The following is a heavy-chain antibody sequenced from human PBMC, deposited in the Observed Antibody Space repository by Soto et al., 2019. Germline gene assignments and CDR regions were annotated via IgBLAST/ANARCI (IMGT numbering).Heavy chain of an antibody. CDR1: GFPVSNNY. CDR2: IYIGITT. CDR3: ARIRGAGWELHHNYFDN. J-gene: IGHJ4*02. D-gene: IGHD3-10*01. V-gene: IGHV3-53*01. Sequence: QPGGSLRLSCAASGFPVSNNYMSLVRQSPGKGLEWVSLIYIGITTYYADSVKGRFTVSRDNSKNTLYLHMNSLSVEDSAVYYCARIRGAGWELHHNYFDNWGKGTXVTVSS.